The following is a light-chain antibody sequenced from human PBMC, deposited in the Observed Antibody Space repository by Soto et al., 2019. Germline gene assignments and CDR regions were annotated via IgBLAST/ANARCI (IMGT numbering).Light chain of an antibody. CDR2: QVS. J-gene: IGLJ1*01. CDR3: SSYSSRSTFYV. V-gene: IGLV2-14*01. Sequence: QSALTQPASVSGSPGQSITISCTGTSSDIGGFYYVSWYQHHPGKDPKLMIYQVSNRPSGVSNRFSGSKSGNTASLTISGLQAEDEADYFCSSYSSRSTFYVFGAGTKLTVL. CDR1: SSDIGGFYY.